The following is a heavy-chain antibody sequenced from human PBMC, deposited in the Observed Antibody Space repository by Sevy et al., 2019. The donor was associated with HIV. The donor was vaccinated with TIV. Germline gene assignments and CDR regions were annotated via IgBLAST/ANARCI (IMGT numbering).Heavy chain of an antibody. CDR2: IYYSGST. CDR1: GGSISSYY. J-gene: IGHJ6*02. CDR3: ARDFLDDFWGGYHYGMDV. D-gene: IGHD3-3*01. V-gene: IGHV4-59*01. Sequence: SETLSLTCTVSGGSISSYYWSWIRQPPGKGLEWIGYIYYSGSTNYNPSLKSRVTISVDTSKNQCPLKLSSVIAADTGVYYCARDFLDDFWGGYHYGMDVWGQGTTVTVSS.